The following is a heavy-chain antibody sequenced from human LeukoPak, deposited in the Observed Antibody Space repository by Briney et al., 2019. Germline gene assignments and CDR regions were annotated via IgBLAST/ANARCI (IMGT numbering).Heavy chain of an antibody. V-gene: IGHV1-24*01. CDR3: ATLEPEPGDFGGLAY. CDR1: GYTLTELS. CDR2: FDSEEYDT. D-gene: IGHD4-17*01. J-gene: IGHJ4*02. Sequence: GASVKVSCKVSGYTLTELSMHWVRQAPGKGLEWIGGFDSEEYDTIYAQKFQGRITMTEDTSTDTAYMELSGLYFEDTAVYYCATLEPEPGDFGGLAYWGQGTLVTVSS.